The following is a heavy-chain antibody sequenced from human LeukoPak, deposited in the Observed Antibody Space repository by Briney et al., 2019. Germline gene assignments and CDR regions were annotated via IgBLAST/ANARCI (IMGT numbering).Heavy chain of an antibody. CDR3: ARVESSGWYFDY. D-gene: IGHD6-19*01. J-gene: IGHJ4*02. CDR2: IIPILDIA. Sequence: SVKVSCKASGGTFSSYAISWVRQAPGQGLEWMGRIIPILDIANYAQRFQGRVTITADKSASTAYMELSRLRSDDTAVYYCARVESSGWYFDYWGQGTLVTVSS. V-gene: IGHV1-69*04. CDR1: GGTFSSYA.